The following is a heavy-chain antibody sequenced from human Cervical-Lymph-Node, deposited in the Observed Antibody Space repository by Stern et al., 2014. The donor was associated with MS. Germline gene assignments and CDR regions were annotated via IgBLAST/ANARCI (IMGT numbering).Heavy chain of an antibody. CDR2: INPSGGST. J-gene: IGHJ4*02. CDR3: ARDHPPAAGTSTFVDY. CDR1: GYTFTRYY. Sequence: QVQLVQSGAEVKKPGASVTVSCTASGYTFTRYYTHWVRQAPGPGLEWMGIINPSGGSTRYEQKFQGRVTMTGDTSTSTVYMELSSLRSEDTAVYYCARDHPPAAGTSTFVDYGGQGTLVTVSS. D-gene: IGHD6-13*01. V-gene: IGHV1-46*01.